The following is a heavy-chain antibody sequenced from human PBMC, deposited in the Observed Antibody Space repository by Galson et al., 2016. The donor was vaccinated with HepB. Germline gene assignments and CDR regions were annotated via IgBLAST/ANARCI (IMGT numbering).Heavy chain of an antibody. Sequence: SLRLSCAASGFTFTSYPIHWVRQAPGKGLEWVGVTSFDGSRVYYAESVDGRFTISRDNSQNTVYLQMHNLKTEDTALYYCAGGFCASISCPLGHYWGQGAQVTVSS. CDR2: TSFDGSRV. CDR3: AGGFCASISCPLGHY. J-gene: IGHJ4*02. D-gene: IGHD1-14*01. V-gene: IGHV3-30*04. CDR1: GFTFTSYP.